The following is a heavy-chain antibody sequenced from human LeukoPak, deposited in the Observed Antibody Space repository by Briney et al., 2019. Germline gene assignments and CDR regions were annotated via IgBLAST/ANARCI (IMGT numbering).Heavy chain of an antibody. Sequence: PSETLSLTCAVSGDSFSSHYWTWIRQSPGTGPEWIGYISHIGRTNYNPSLKSRVTTSIDTSKNQFSLKLRSVTAADTAVYYCARDLVTVTKGFDIWGQGTMVSVSS. CDR2: ISHIGRT. J-gene: IGHJ3*02. V-gene: IGHV4-59*11. CDR1: GDSFSSHY. CDR3: ARDLVTVTKGFDI. D-gene: IGHD4-17*01.